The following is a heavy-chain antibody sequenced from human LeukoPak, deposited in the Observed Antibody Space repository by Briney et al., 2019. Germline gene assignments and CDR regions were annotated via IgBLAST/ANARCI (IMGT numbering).Heavy chain of an antibody. V-gene: IGHV3-23*01. D-gene: IGHD6-19*01. CDR1: GFTFSSFA. J-gene: IGHJ4*02. Sequence: GGSLRLSCTASGFTFSSFAMTWVRQAPGKGLEWVSYISGSGLSTDYADSVKGRFTISRDNSKNTLSLQMNSLRAEDTAVYYCAKRGIAVADYWGQGTLVTVSS. CDR3: AKRGIAVADY. CDR2: ISGSGLST.